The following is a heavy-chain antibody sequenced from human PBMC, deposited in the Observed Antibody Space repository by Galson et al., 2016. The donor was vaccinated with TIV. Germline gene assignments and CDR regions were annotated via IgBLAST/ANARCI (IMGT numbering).Heavy chain of an antibody. V-gene: IGHV3-30*18. D-gene: IGHD6-13*01. Sequence: SLRLSCAASGFTFSTYGMHWVRQAPGKGLEWVAVTSYNGGNKYYAASVKGRFTISRDNSKNTLHLQMNSLRAEDTAVYYCAKCRRGYDSSWFPRAAYYYYAMDVWGRGTTVTVSS. CDR3: AKCRRGYDSSWFPRAAYYYYAMDV. J-gene: IGHJ6*02. CDR1: GFTFSTYG. CDR2: TSYNGGNK.